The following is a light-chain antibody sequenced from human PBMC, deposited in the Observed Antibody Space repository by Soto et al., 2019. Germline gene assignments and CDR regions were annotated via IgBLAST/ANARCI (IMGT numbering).Light chain of an antibody. CDR2: DAS. J-gene: IGKJ4*01. V-gene: IGKV3-11*01. CDR3: QQSSNWLT. Sequence: EIVLTQSPATLSLSPGERATLSCRASQSVSSYLAWYQQKPGQAPRLLIYDASNRATGIPARFSGSGSGTDFTLTISSLEPEDFAVYYCQQSSNWLTFGGSTKVKIK. CDR1: QSVSSY.